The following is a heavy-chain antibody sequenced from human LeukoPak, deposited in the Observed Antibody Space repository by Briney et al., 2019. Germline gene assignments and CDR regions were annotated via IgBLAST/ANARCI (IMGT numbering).Heavy chain of an antibody. Sequence: GGSLRLSCAASGFTFSSYSMNWVRQAPGKGLEWVSYISSSSSTIYYADSVKGRFTISRDNAKNSLYLQMNSLRVDDSALYYCARDSYSTYWGQGTLVTVSS. J-gene: IGHJ4*02. V-gene: IGHV3-48*01. CDR2: ISSSSSTI. CDR3: ARDSYSTY. CDR1: GFTFSSYS. D-gene: IGHD2-21*01.